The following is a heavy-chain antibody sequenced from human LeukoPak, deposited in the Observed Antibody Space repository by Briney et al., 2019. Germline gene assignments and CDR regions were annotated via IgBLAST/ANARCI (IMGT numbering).Heavy chain of an antibody. CDR1: GFIVSSNY. Sequence: GGSLRLSCAAAGFIVSSNYMSWVRQAPGEGLECVSVIYGDGSTYYADSVKGRFTISRDNSKNTLYLQMNSMRPEDTAVYYCARRFISGWHLDYWGQGTLVTVSS. CDR2: IYGDGST. J-gene: IGHJ4*02. D-gene: IGHD6-19*01. CDR3: ARRFISGWHLDY. V-gene: IGHV3-53*01.